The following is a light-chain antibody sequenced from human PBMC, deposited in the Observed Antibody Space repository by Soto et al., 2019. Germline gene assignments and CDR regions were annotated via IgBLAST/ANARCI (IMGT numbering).Light chain of an antibody. Sequence: DIVLTQSPGTLSLSPGEGATLSCRASQTVTSNYLVWYQQRPGQAPRLLIYGASSRATGIPDRFSGSGSGRDFTLTISRLEPADFAVYYCQQRSNWPLTFGGGTKVEIK. CDR3: QQRSNWPLT. V-gene: IGKV3D-20*02. CDR2: GAS. J-gene: IGKJ4*01. CDR1: QTVTSNY.